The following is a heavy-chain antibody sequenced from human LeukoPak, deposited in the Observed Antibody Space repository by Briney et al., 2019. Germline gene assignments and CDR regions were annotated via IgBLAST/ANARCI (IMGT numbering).Heavy chain of an antibody. CDR3: AKTTAGYSSGRYPGWPIDY. J-gene: IGHJ4*02. CDR1: GFAVSSNY. D-gene: IGHD6-19*01. V-gene: IGHV3-66*01. Sequence: GGSLRLSCAASGFAVSSNYMSWVRQAPGKGLEWVSVIYSGGSTYYAGSEKGRFTISRDKSNNTLYLQMNSLRAEDTAVYYCAKTTAGYSSGRYPGWPIDYWGQGTLVTVSS. CDR2: IYSGGST.